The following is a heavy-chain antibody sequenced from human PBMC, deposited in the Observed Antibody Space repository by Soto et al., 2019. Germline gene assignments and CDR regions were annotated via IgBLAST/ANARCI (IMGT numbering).Heavy chain of an antibody. D-gene: IGHD3-10*01. CDR3: EKDPGYYGSGSH. J-gene: IGHJ4*02. CDR1: GFTFSSYA. Sequence: EVQLLESGGGLVQPGGSLRLSCAASGFTFSSYAMSWVRQAPGKGLEWVSAISGSGGSTYYADPVKGRFTITRDKSKNTLYLQINSLRAEDTAVSYCEKDPGYYGSGSHWGQGTLVTVSS. V-gene: IGHV3-23*01. CDR2: ISGSGGST.